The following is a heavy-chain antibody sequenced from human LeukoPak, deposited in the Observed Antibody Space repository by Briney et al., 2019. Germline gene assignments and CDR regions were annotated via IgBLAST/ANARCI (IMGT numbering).Heavy chain of an antibody. Sequence: GGSLRLSCEVSGMTFSSYWMTWVRQAPGKGLEWVATIKYDGSEKYYLDSVKGRCSISRDNAKKSLSLQMNSLRADDTAVYYCARGYSSSWYLDWGQGTLVTVSS. CDR2: IKYDGSEK. V-gene: IGHV3-7*01. J-gene: IGHJ4*02. CDR1: GMTFSSYW. CDR3: ARGYSSSWYLD. D-gene: IGHD6-13*01.